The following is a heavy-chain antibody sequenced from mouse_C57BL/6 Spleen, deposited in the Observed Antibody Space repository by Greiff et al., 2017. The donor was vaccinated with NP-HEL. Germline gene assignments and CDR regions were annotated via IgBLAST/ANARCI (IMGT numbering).Heavy chain of an antibody. J-gene: IGHJ2*01. D-gene: IGHD4-1*01. CDR3: AKRGWDGY. Sequence: QVQLQQPGAELVRPGSSVKLSCKASGYTFTSYWMDWVKQRPGQGLEWIGNIYPSDSETHYNQKFKDKATLTVAKSSSTAYMQLGSLASEDSEVYYCAKRGWDGYWGKGTTLTVSS. CDR2: IYPSDSET. V-gene: IGHV1-61*01. CDR1: GYTFTSYW.